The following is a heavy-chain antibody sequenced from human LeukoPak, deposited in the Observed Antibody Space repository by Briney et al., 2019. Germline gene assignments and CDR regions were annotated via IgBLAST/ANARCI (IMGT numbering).Heavy chain of an antibody. CDR1: GYSISSGYY. V-gene: IGHV4-38-2*01. CDR2: IYHSGST. D-gene: IGHD2-15*01. CDR3: ARLLPYYYYMDV. Sequence: SETLSLTCAVSGYSISSGYYWGWIRQPPGKGLEWIGSIYHSGSTYYNSSLKSRVTISVDTSKNQFSLKLSSVTAADTAVYYCARLLPYYYYMDVWGKGTTVTVSS. J-gene: IGHJ6*03.